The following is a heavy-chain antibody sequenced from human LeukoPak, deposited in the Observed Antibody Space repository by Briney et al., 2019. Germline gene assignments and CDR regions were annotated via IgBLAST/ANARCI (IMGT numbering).Heavy chain of an antibody. J-gene: IGHJ4*02. V-gene: IGHV3-11*04. CDR2: ISSSGSTI. Sequence: PGGSLSLACAASGFTFSDYYMSWIRQAPGKGLEWVSYISSSGSTIYYADSVKGRFTISRDNAKNSLYLQMNSLRAEDTAVYYCARTSGGNSIYFDYWGQGKLVTVSS. D-gene: IGHD4-23*01. CDR1: GFTFSDYY. CDR3: ARTSGGNSIYFDY.